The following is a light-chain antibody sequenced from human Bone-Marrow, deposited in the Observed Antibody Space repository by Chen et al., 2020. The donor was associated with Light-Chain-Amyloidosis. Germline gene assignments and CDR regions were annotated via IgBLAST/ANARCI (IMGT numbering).Light chain of an antibody. J-gene: IGKJ3*01. CDR3: QKFDTAPFT. V-gene: IGKV1-27*01. Sequence: DIQMTQSPSSVSESVGDRVTITCRASQGIANFLAWYQQKPGKVPKLLIYSASTLQSGVPSRFSGSGSETDFTLTISSLQPEDVATYYCQKFDTAPFTFGPGTTVDIK. CDR1: QGIANF. CDR2: SAS.